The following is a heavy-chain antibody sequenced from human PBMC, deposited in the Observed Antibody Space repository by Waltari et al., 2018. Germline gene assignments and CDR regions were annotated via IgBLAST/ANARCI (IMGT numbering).Heavy chain of an antibody. D-gene: IGHD3-3*01. CDR2: LDYTGNP. V-gene: IGHV4-39*01. CDR3: ARHMPYYDSIYYFDY. CDR1: GGSISSSSYF. J-gene: IGHJ4*02. Sequence: QLQLQESGPGLVKPSETLSLTCSVSGGSISSSSYFWGWIRQPPGTGLEWIGSLDYTGNPYFNPSFKSRVTISADTSKNQFSLKLSSVTAADTAVYDCARHMPYYDSIYYFDYWGQGTLVTVSS.